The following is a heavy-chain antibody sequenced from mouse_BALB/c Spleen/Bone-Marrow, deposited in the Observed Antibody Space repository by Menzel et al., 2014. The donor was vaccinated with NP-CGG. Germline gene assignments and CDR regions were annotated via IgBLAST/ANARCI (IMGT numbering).Heavy chain of an antibody. CDR1: GYTFTNYW. CDR3: AREVRRYFDV. Sequence: QVQLQQPGAELVRPGTSVKISCKASGYTFTNYWLGWVKQRPGHGLEWIGDIYPGGGYTNYNERFKGKATLTADTSSSTAYMQLSSLTSEDSAVYFCAREVRRYFDVWGAGTTVTVSS. V-gene: IGHV1-63*02. CDR2: IYPGGGYT. D-gene: IGHD2-14*01. J-gene: IGHJ1*01.